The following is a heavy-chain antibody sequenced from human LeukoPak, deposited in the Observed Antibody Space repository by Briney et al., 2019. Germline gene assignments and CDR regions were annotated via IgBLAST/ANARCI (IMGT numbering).Heavy chain of an antibody. J-gene: IGHJ6*03. Sequence: SETLSLTCSVSGVSISPYYWSWIRQPPGKGLEWIAQIYYTGSTSYNPSLKSRVTVSVDTSNNHLSLRLTSVTAADTAVYYCARHAKALVPAAATYYYYMDVWGKGTTVTVSS. CDR2: IYYTGST. V-gene: IGHV4-59*08. D-gene: IGHD2-2*01. CDR3: ARHAKALVPAAATYYYYMDV. CDR1: GVSISPYY.